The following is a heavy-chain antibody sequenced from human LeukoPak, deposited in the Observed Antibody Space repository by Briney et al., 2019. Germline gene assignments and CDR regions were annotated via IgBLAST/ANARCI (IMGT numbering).Heavy chain of an antibody. J-gene: IGHJ5*02. CDR1: GFTFSSYG. V-gene: IGHV3-30*18. CDR2: ISYDGSNK. Sequence: GGSLRLSCAASGFTFSSYGMHWVRQAPGKGLEWVAVISYDGSNKYYADSVKGRFTISRDNSRNTLYLQMNSLRAEDTAVYYCAKDSTSSPDWFDPWGQVTLVTVSS. D-gene: IGHD2-2*01. CDR3: AKDSTSSPDWFDP.